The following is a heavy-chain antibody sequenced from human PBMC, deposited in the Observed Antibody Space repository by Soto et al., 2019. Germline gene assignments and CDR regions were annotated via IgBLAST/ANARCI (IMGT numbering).Heavy chain of an antibody. D-gene: IGHD6-19*01. CDR1: GFTFSSYW. J-gene: IGHJ4*02. CDR3: ARGLPYHSGWFDY. Sequence: GGSLRLSCAASGFTFSSYWMHWVRQAPGKGLVWVSRINSDGSSTSYADSVKGRFTISRDNAKHTLYLQMNSLRAEDTAVYYCARGLPYHSGWFDYWGQGTLVTVSS. CDR2: INSDGSST. V-gene: IGHV3-74*01.